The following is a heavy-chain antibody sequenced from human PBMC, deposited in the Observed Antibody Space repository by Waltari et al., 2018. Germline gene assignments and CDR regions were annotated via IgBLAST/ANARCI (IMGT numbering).Heavy chain of an antibody. D-gene: IGHD3-10*01. CDR1: GFTFRSYG. V-gene: IGHV3-30*02. CDR2: IRYDGSNK. J-gene: IGHJ6*03. CDR3: AKDGGSGLYYYYMDV. Sequence: QVQLVESGGGVVQPGGSLRLSCAASGFTFRSYGMPWVRPAPGKGLEWVAFIRYDGSNKYYADSVKGRFTISRDNSKNTLYLQMNSLRAEDTAVYYCAKDGGSGLYYYYMDVWGKGTTVTVSS.